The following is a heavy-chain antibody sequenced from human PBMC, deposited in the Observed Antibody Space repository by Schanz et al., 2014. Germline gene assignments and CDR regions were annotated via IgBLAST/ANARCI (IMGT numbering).Heavy chain of an antibody. CDR2: IGGDASRT. Sequence: EVHLVESGGGLVQPGGSLRLSCAASGFNFITFAMSWVRQAPGKGPEWVSAIGGDASRTYYADSVKGRFTISRDNSKSTLYLQRNSLRADDTAVYYCASAPPLVRGIAGWFGPWGQGSLVTVSS. CDR1: GFNFITFA. D-gene: IGHD3-10*01. V-gene: IGHV3-23*04. J-gene: IGHJ5*02. CDR3: ASAPPLVRGIAGWFGP.